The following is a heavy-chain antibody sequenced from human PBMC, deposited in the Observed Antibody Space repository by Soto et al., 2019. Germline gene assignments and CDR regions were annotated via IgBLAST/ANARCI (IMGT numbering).Heavy chain of an antibody. V-gene: IGHV3-11*06. CDR2: ISSSSSYT. CDR3: ARVTYSSGWYTDY. J-gene: IGHJ4*02. CDR1: GFTFSDYY. D-gene: IGHD6-19*01. Sequence: GGSLRLSCAASGFTFSDYYMSWIRQAPGKGLEWVSYISSSSSYTNYADSVKGRFTISRDNAKNSLYLQMNSLRAEDTAVYYCARVTYSSGWYTDYWGQGTLVTVSS.